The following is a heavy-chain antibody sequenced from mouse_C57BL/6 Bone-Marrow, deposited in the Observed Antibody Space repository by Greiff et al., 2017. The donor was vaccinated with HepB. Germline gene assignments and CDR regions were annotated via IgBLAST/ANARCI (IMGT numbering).Heavy chain of an antibody. V-gene: IGHV5-17*01. D-gene: IGHD2-4*01. CDR3: ARREYDYDFYYAMDY. CDR2: ISSGSSTI. Sequence: EVKLMESGGGLVKPGGSLKLSCAASGFTFSDYGMHWVRQAPEKGLEWVAYISSGSSTIYYADTVKGRFTISRDNAKNTLFLQMTSLRSEDTAMYYCARREYDYDFYYAMDYWGQGTSVTVSS. J-gene: IGHJ4*01. CDR1: GFTFSDYG.